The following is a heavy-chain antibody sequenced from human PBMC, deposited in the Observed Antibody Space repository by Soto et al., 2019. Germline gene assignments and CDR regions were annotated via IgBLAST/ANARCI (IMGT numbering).Heavy chain of an antibody. CDR1: GFSLSNARMG. V-gene: IGHV2-26*01. CDR3: ARRIAVAGPSYSDYGMDV. J-gene: IGHJ6*02. D-gene: IGHD6-19*01. CDR2: IFSNDET. Sequence: QVTLKESGPVLVKPTETLTLTCTVSGFSLSNARMGVSWIRQPPGKALEWLAHIFSNDETSYSTSLKSRLTISKDTSKSQVVLTMTNMDPVDTATYYCARRIAVAGPSYSDYGMDVWGQGTTVTV.